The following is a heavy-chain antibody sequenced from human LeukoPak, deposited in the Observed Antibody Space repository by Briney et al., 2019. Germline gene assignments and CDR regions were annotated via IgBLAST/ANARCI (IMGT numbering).Heavy chain of an antibody. V-gene: IGHV3-23*01. D-gene: IGHD2/OR15-2a*01. J-gene: IGHJ4*02. CDR1: GFTFNNYA. CDR2: ISNTGRST. Sequence: GGSLRLSCAASGFTFNNYAMNWVRQAPGKGLEWVSAISNTGRSTYYANSVKGRFTISRDNSKNTVFLQINSLRAEDTAVYYCAKGIEYNNSWTFDYWGQGTLVTVSS. CDR3: AKGIEYNNSWTFDY.